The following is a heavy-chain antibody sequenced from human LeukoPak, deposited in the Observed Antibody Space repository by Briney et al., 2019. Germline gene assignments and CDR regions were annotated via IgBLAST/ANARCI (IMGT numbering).Heavy chain of an antibody. J-gene: IGHJ4*02. D-gene: IGHD2-15*01. CDR3: AREVVAATNGGRHFDY. CDR2: ISAYNGNT. CDR1: GYTFTSYG. Sequence: GASVKVSCKASGYTFTSYGISWVRQAPGQGLEWMGWISAYNGNTNYAQKLQGRVTMTTDTSTSTAYMELRSLRSDDTAVYYCAREVVAATNGGRHFDYWGQGTLVTVSS. V-gene: IGHV1-18*01.